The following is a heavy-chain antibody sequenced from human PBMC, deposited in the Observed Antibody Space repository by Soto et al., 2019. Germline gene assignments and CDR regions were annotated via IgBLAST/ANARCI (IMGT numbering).Heavy chain of an antibody. CDR2: INGGNGNT. CDR3: ARDGPIYDILSARYFYGMDV. J-gene: IGHJ6*02. CDR1: GYTFRNYA. D-gene: IGHD3-9*01. V-gene: IGHV1-3*01. Sequence: EASVKVSCKANGYTFRNYAMHCVRQAPGQGLEWMGWINGGNGNTKYSQKFQGRVTITRDTSASTAYMELSSLRSEDTAVYYCARDGPIYDILSARYFYGMDVWGQGTTVTVSS.